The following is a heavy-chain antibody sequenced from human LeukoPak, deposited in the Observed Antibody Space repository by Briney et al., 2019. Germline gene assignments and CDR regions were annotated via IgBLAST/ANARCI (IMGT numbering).Heavy chain of an antibody. J-gene: IGHJ3*02. D-gene: IGHD2-15*01. CDR1: GGSTSSGGYY. Sequence: PSETLSLTCTVSGGSTSSGGYYWSWIRQHPGKDLEWIGYIYYSGSTYYNPSLKSRVTISVDTSKNQFSLKLSSVTAADTAVCYCAREISCSGGSCYSRRAFDIWGQGTMVTVSS. V-gene: IGHV4-31*03. CDR3: AREISCSGGSCYSRRAFDI. CDR2: IYYSGST.